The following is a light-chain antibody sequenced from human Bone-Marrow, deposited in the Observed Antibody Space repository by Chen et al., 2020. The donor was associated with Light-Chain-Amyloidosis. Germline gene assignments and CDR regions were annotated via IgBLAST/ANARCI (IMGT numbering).Light chain of an antibody. J-gene: IGLJ3*02. CDR3: QSYQGSSQGV. CDR1: SGSIATNY. CDR2: EDD. Sequence: NFMLTQPHSVSESPGKTVIISCTRSSGSIATNYVQWYQQRPGSSPTTVIYEDDQRPSGVPHRFSGSIDMSSISASLTISGLKTEDEADYCCQSYQGSSQGVFGGGTKLTVL. V-gene: IGLV6-57*01.